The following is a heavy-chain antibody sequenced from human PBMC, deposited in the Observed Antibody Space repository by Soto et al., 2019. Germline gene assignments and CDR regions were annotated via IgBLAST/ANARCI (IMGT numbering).Heavy chain of an antibody. J-gene: IGHJ4*02. Sequence: SENLSLTCAVSSGSISRSNWWSWVRQPPGKGLEWIGEIYHSGSTNYNPSLKSRLTISVDTSKNQFFLKLSSLTAADTAVYYCARDLPPNDWRRGLDYWGPGTLVTVSS. D-gene: IGHD1-1*01. V-gene: IGHV4-4*02. CDR3: ARDLPPNDWRRGLDY. CDR2: IYHSGST. CDR1: SGSISRSNW.